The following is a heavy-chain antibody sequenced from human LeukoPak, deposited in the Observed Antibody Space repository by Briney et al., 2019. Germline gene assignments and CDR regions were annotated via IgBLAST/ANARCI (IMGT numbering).Heavy chain of an antibody. D-gene: IGHD4-23*01. V-gene: IGHV3-30-3*01. CDR1: GFTFSSYA. CDR2: ISYDGSNK. J-gene: IGHJ4*02. CDR3: ARDLYGGTIPYYFDY. Sequence: PGRSLRLSCAASGFTFSSYAMHWVRQAPGKGLEWVAVISYDGSNKYYADSVKGRFTISRDNSKNTLYLQMNSLRAEDTAVYYCARDLYGGTIPYYFDYWGQGTLVTVSS.